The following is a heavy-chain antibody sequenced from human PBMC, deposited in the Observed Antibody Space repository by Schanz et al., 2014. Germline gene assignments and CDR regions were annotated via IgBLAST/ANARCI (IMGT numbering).Heavy chain of an antibody. V-gene: IGHV4-61*02. J-gene: IGHJ5*02. CDR1: GGSISSATYY. CDR3: ARGGSVATIAPYTWFDP. D-gene: IGHD5-12*01. Sequence: QVQLQESGPGLVKPSQTLSLTCTVSGGSISSATYYWSWVRQPAGKGLEWIGRIYSRGSSTYNPSLKSRVTIPVAPSNNQSSLKLNSVTAADTAVYYCARGGSVATIAPYTWFDPWGQGTLVTVSS. CDR2: IYSRGSS.